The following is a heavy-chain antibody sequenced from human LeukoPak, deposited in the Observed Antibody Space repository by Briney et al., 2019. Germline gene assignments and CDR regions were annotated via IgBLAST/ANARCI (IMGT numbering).Heavy chain of an antibody. J-gene: IGHJ5*02. D-gene: IGHD1-20*01. CDR3: ARDIPILGWSLNWNDEWWFDP. V-gene: IGHV1-46*01. Sequence: GASVKVSCKASGYTFTSYYMHWVRQAPGQGLEWMGIINPSGGSTSYAQKFQGRVTMTRDTSTSTVYMELSSLRSEDTAVYYCARDIPILGWSLNWNDEWWFDPWGQGTLVTVSS. CDR2: INPSGGST. CDR1: GYTFTSYY.